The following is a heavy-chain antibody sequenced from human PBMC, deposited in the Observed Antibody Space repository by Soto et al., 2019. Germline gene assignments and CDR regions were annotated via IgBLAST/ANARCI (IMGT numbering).Heavy chain of an antibody. CDR2: IYYSGST. Sequence: SETLSLTCTVSGGSISSSSYYWGWIRQPPGKGLEWIGSIYYSGSTYYNPSLKSRVTISVDTSKNQFSLKLSSVTAADTAVYYCARHEWIFGVVIETSNWFDPWGQGTLVTVSS. D-gene: IGHD3-3*01. CDR3: ARHEWIFGVVIETSNWFDP. CDR1: GGSISSSSYY. J-gene: IGHJ5*02. V-gene: IGHV4-39*01.